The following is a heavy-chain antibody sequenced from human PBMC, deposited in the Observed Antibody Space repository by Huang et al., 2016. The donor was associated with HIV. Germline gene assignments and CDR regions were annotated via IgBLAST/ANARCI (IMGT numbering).Heavy chain of an antibody. CDR3: AKDRVAGTGHCFDP. CDR1: GFSFSSYT. D-gene: IGHD6-19*01. CDR2: IRGSDNTT. V-gene: IGHV3-23*01. J-gene: IGHJ5*02. Sequence: EVKLLESGGGLVQPGGSLRLSCAASGFSFSSYTMTWVRQAPGKGLEWVSSIRGSDNTTCYAYSVKGRFTISRDNSKNTLYLQMKSLRVDDTAVYYCAKDRVAGTGHCFDPWGQGTLVTVSS.